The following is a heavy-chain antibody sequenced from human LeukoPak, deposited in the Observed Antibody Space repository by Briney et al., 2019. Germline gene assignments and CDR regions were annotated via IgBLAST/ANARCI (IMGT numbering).Heavy chain of an antibody. CDR1: GFTFSRYG. CDR3: AELGITMIGGV. CDR2: ISSSGTTI. D-gene: IGHD3-10*02. J-gene: IGHJ6*04. Sequence: GGSLRLSSAASGFTFSRYGMHWVRRAPGKGLEWVSYISSSGTTIYYADSVKGRFTISRDNAKNSLYLQMNSLRAEDTAVYYCAELGITMIGGVWGKGTTVTISS. V-gene: IGHV3-48*03.